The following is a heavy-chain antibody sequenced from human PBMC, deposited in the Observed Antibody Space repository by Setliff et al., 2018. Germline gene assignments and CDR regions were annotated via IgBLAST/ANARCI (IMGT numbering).Heavy chain of an antibody. CDR2: INHRGST. CDR3: ARGRNIAARLLDS. V-gene: IGHV4-34*01. Sequence: SETLSLTCAAYGGTFSDYYWTWIRQPPGKGLEWIGEINHRGSTNYNPSLKSRATISIDKSKDQFSLKLIAMSAADTAVYFCARGRNIAARLLDSWGQGALVTVSS. D-gene: IGHD6-6*01. CDR1: GGTFSDYY. J-gene: IGHJ4*02.